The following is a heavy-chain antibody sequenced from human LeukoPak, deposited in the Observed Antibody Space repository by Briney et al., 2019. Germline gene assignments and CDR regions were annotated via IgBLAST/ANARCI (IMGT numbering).Heavy chain of an antibody. Sequence: GGSLRLSCAASGFTFSNYWMSWVRQAPGKGLEWVAVISDDGRHNYYADSVKGRFTISRDNSKSTLYLQMNSLRDDDSAAYFCARVYLERLTAGYFDHWGQGTQVTVSP. J-gene: IGHJ4*02. D-gene: IGHD2-8*01. V-gene: IGHV3-30*03. CDR1: GFTFSNYW. CDR3: ARVYLERLTAGYFDH. CDR2: ISDDGRHN.